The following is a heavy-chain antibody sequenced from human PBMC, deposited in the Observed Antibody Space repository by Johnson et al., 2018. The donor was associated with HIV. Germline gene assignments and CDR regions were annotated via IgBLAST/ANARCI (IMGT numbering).Heavy chain of an antibody. D-gene: IGHD1-14*01. V-gene: IGHV3-30*14. CDR3: AREGPEPWAFDI. CDR2: ISYDANNK. Sequence: QVQLVESGGGVVQPGRSLRLSCAASGFTFSNYAVHWVRQAPGKGLEWVAVISYDANNKYYADSVKGRFTISRDNSKNTLYLQMGSLRAEDMAVYYCAREGPEPWAFDIWGQGTMVTVSS. CDR1: GFTFSNYA. J-gene: IGHJ3*02.